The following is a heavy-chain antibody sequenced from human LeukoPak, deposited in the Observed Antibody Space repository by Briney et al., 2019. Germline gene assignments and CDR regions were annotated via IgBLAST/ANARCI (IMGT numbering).Heavy chain of an antibody. V-gene: IGHV3-9*01. CDR1: GFTFDDYA. J-gene: IGHJ4*02. CDR3: SRDPTYYLRYGYFDY. D-gene: IGHD1-26*01. Sequence: GGSLRLSCAASGFTFDDYAMHWVRQAPGKGLEWVSGISWNSGSIGYADSVKGRFTISRDNTNNSLYLQMNSLRAEDTAVYYCSRDPTYYLRYGYFDYWGQGALVTVSS. CDR2: ISWNSGSI.